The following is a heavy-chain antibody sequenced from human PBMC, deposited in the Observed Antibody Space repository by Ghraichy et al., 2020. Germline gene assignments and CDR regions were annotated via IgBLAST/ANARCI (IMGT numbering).Heavy chain of an antibody. CDR3: VRDYYGSGSFPQLGGS. J-gene: IGHJ5*02. CDR1: GFRFNIYV. CDR2: ISPGGGNT. D-gene: IGHD3-10*01. V-gene: IGHV3-23*01. Sequence: GESLNISCAGIGFRFNIYVMNWVRLAPGKGPEWVAAISPGGGNTYYTDSVEGRFSVFRDNSNQTLFLQMDSLRIEDTARYYCVRDYYGSGSFPQLGGSWGQGTLVTVSS.